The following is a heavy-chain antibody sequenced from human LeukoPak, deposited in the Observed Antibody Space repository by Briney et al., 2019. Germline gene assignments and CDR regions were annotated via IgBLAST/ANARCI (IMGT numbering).Heavy chain of an antibody. D-gene: IGHD3-9*01. Sequence: GGSLRLSCAASGFTFSLYWKNWVRRAPGKGLEWVANIKQDGSEKNYVDSVKGRFTISRDNAKNSLYLQMNNLRVEDTAMYYCAGGTGFIIKYWGQGTLVTVSS. V-gene: IGHV3-7*03. CDR2: IKQDGSEK. CDR3: AGGTGFIIKY. J-gene: IGHJ4*02. CDR1: GFTFSLYW.